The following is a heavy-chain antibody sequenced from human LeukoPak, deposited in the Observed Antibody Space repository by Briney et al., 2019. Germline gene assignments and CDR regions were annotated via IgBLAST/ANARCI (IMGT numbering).Heavy chain of an antibody. V-gene: IGHV3-23*01. CDR1: GSTFRNYA. D-gene: IGHD2-15*01. Sequence: GESLRLSCAASGSTFRNYAMTWVRQPPGKGLEWVSAISGAGGGTYYADSVKGRFTISRDNSKDTLYLQMNSLRADDTAIYYCAQARDLVVVVADYWGQGTLVAVSS. CDR2: ISGAGGGT. CDR3: AQARDLVVVVADY. J-gene: IGHJ4*02.